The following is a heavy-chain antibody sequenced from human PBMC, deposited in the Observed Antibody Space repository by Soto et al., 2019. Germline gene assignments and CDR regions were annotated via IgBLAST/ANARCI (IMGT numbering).Heavy chain of an antibody. CDR2: IYYSGST. J-gene: IGHJ6*03. Sequence: SETLSLTCTVSGGSISSYYWSWIRQPPGKGLEWIGYIYYSGSTNYNPSLKSRVTISVDTSKNQFSLKLSSVTAADTAVYYCARGQFYYDFWSGYYTTVEMGYYYYYMDVWGKGTTVTVSS. D-gene: IGHD3-3*01. V-gene: IGHV4-59*01. CDR3: ARGQFYYDFWSGYYTTVEMGYYYYYMDV. CDR1: GGSISSYY.